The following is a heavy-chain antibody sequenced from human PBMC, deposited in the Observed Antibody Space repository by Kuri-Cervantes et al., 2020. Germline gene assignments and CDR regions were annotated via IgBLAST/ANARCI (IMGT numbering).Heavy chain of an antibody. D-gene: IGHD6-13*01. Sequence: GESLKISCAASEFTFSSYNMNWVRQAPGKGLGWVSYISSGSTIYYPDSVKGRFTIPRENSKNTPYLQMNSRRAEDTAVYYCARDPKEAAACTSGFDIWGQGTMVTVSS. CDR2: ISSGSTI. J-gene: IGHJ3*02. V-gene: IGHV3-48*01. CDR1: EFTFSSYN. CDR3: ARDPKEAAACTSGFDI.